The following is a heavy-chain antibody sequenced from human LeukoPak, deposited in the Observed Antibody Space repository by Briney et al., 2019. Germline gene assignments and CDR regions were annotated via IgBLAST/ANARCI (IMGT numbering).Heavy chain of an antibody. D-gene: IGHD5-18*01. CDR1: GYTFTTYA. CDR2: INTNTGSP. J-gene: IGHJ4*02. Sequence: ASVTVSCKTSGYTFTTYAISWVRQAPGQGLEWMGWINTNTGSPTYAQGFFTGRYVFSLDTSVNTAYLQITGLKADDTAVYYCGRDPKLGIRGYTYGYIDFWGQGTLVTVAS. V-gene: IGHV7-4-1*02. CDR3: GRDPKLGIRGYTYGYIDF.